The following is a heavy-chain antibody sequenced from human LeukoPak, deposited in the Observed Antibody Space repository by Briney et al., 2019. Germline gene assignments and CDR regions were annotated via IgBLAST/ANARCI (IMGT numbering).Heavy chain of an antibody. V-gene: IGHV3-23*01. CDR3: AKDDQYSSSWLPPFDY. Sequence: GGSLRLSCVGSGFTFRSHAMSWVRQAPEKGLEFVSGIYENGGTTYYADSVKGRFSISRDNSKNTLYLQMDSLRGEDTAVYYCAKDDQYSSSWLPPFDYWGQGTLVTVSS. CDR2: IYENGGTT. J-gene: IGHJ4*02. CDR1: GFTFRSHA. D-gene: IGHD6-13*01.